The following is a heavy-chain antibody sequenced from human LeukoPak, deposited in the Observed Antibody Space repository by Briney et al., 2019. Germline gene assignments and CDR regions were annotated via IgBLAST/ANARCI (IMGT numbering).Heavy chain of an antibody. CDR3: ARAPGYCRATSCYFRFDP. V-gene: IGHV4-39*07. D-gene: IGHD2-2*03. CDR1: GDSISSTSYY. J-gene: IGHJ5*02. Sequence: SETLSLTCNVSGDSISSTSYYWAWLRQPPGKGLEWIGNIYHSGSTYYNPFLRSRVTISIDTSRRQFSLRLNSVTAADAAHYFCARAPGYCRATSCYFRFDPWGPGTLVTVSS. CDR2: IYHSGST.